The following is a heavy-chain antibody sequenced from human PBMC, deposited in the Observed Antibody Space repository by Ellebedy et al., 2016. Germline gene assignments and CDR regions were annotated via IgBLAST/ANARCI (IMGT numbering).Heavy chain of an antibody. D-gene: IGHD6-19*01. CDR1: GFTFSYYW. J-gene: IGHJ4*02. CDR2: IKQHGSEK. V-gene: IGHV3-7*01. Sequence: GESLKISCTASGFTFSYYWMSWVRQAPGKGLEWVANIKQHGSEKDYVDSVKGRFTISRDDAKNSLYLQMNSLRDEDTAVYYCARDTGSGWYFDYWGQGTLVTVSS. CDR3: ARDTGSGWYFDY.